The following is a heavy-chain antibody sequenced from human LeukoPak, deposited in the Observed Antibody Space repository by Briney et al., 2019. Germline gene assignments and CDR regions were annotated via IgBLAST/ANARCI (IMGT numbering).Heavy chain of an antibody. CDR3: ARARTNYYYDSSGYYRDAFDI. CDR1: GFTFSNYW. J-gene: IGHJ3*02. CDR2: ISSSGSTI. Sequence: GSLRLSCAASGFTFSNYWMNWVRQAPGKGLEWVSYISSSGSTIYHADSVKGRFTISRDNAKNSLYLQMNSLRAEDTAVYYCARARTNYYYDSSGYYRDAFDIWGQGTMVTVSS. V-gene: IGHV3-48*03. D-gene: IGHD3-22*01.